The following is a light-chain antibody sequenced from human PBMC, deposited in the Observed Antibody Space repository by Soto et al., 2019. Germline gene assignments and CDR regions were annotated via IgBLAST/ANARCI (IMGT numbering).Light chain of an antibody. Sequence: EIVLTQSPATLSVSPGEGATLSCIASQNVYTDLAWYQQKSGQAPRLLIYGASSRATGTPDRFSGSGSGTDFTLTINRLEPEDFALYYCQQYGSSPPTFGQGTKVDI. CDR3: QQYGSSPPT. V-gene: IGKV3-20*01. J-gene: IGKJ1*01. CDR1: QNVYTD. CDR2: GAS.